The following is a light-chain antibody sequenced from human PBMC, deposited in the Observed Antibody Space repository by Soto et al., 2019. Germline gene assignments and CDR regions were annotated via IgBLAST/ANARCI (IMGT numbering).Light chain of an antibody. CDR3: QQYNQWPLT. J-gene: IGKJ4*01. Sequence: ETVITQSPATLSVSPGERATLSCRAGQSVNSYLAWYQQKPGQAPRLLIRGASARATGIPARFSGSGSGTEFTLTISSLQSEDFAVYYCQQYNQWPLTFGGGTKV. CDR1: QSVNSY. CDR2: GAS. V-gene: IGKV3-15*01.